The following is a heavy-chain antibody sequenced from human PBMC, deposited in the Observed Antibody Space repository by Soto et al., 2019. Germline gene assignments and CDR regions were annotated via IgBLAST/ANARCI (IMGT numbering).Heavy chain of an antibody. Sequence: SETLSLTCAVYGGSFSGYYWSWIRQPPGKGLEWIGEINHSGSTNYNPSLKSRVTISVDTSKNQFSLKLSSVTAADTAVYYCARGTSSRVVAAPSDAFDIWGQGTMVTVSS. CDR3: ARGTSSRVVAAPSDAFDI. CDR2: INHSGST. D-gene: IGHD2-15*01. V-gene: IGHV4-34*01. J-gene: IGHJ3*02. CDR1: GGSFSGYY.